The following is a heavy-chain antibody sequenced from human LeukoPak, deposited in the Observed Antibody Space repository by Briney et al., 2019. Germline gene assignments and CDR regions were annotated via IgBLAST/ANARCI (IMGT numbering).Heavy chain of an antibody. CDR3: ARGPGEGNRIAVAGTYYFDY. CDR1: GGSFSGYY. V-gene: IGHV4-34*01. D-gene: IGHD6-19*01. Sequence: SETLSLTCAVYGGSFSGYYWSWIRQPPGKGLEWIGEINHSGSTNYNPSLKSRVTISVDTSKNQFSLKLSSVTAADTAVYYCARGPGEGNRIAVAGTYYFDYWGQGTLVTVSS. J-gene: IGHJ4*02. CDR2: INHSGST.